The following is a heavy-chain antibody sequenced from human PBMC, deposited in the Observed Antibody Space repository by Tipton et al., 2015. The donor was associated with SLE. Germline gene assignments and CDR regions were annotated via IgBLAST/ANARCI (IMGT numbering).Heavy chain of an antibody. CDR3: ARHLDGTYGSHAFDI. CDR2: INHSGST. D-gene: IGHD1-26*01. CDR1: GGSFSGYY. J-gene: IGHJ3*02. Sequence: LRLSCAVYGGSFSGYYWSWIRQPPGKGLEWIGEINHSGSTNYNPSLKSRVTISADTSKNQFSLKLSSVTAADTAVYYCARHLDGTYGSHAFDIWGQGTLVTVSS. V-gene: IGHV4-34*01.